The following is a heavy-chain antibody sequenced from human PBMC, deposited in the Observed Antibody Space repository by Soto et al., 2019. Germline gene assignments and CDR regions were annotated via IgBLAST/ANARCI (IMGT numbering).Heavy chain of an antibody. V-gene: IGHV1-2*04. CDR1: GYAFSQFY. CDR3: ARESGGTTATLDYYYFYMDV. CDR2: INPHSGRT. Sequence: QVQLVQSGAEVKKPGASVKVSCKASGYAFSQFYIHWMRQAPGQGLEWMGWINPHSGRTKFAQKFQGWFTMPRDTSIKTVYMELSGMKSDATAVYYCARESGGTTATLDYYYFYMDVWGKGTTVTVSS. D-gene: IGHD4-17*01. J-gene: IGHJ6*03.